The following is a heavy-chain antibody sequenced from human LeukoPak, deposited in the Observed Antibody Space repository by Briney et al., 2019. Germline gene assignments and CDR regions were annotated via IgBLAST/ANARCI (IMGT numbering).Heavy chain of an antibody. CDR2: IKEDGTEK. Sequence: PGGSLRLSCAASGFTFSSYWMSWVRQAPGKGPEWVANIKEDGTEKYYVDSVRGRFTVSRDNAKNSLFLQMNSLRAEDTAVYYCAGMKVGYWGQGTLVTVSS. J-gene: IGHJ4*02. CDR1: GFTFSSYW. CDR3: AGMKVGY. D-gene: IGHD3-22*01. V-gene: IGHV3-7*01.